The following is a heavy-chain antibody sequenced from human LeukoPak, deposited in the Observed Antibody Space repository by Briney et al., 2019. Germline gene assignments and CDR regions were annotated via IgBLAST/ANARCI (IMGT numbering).Heavy chain of an antibody. CDR1: GFTLSSYA. V-gene: IGHV3-64D*06. CDR3: VKDTDVLLWFGELSDLDY. D-gene: IGHD3-10*01. CDR2: ISSNGGST. Sequence: GGSLRLSCSASGFTLSSYAMHWVRQAPGKGLEYVSAISSNGGSTYYADSAKGRFTISRDNSKNTLYLQMSSLRAENTAVYYCVKDTDVLLWFGELSDLDYWGQGTLVTVSS. J-gene: IGHJ4*02.